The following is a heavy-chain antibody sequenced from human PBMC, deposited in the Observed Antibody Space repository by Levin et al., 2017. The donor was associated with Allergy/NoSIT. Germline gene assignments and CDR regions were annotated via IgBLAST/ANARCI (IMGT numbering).Heavy chain of an antibody. J-gene: IGHJ3*02. V-gene: IGHV3-48*02. D-gene: IGHD2/OR15-2a*01. CDR2: ISSGSTTI. Sequence: GGSLRLSCAASGFAFSTYTMNWVRQAPGKGLEWISKISSGSTTIDYADSVKGRFTTSRDNARDSLYLQMNSLRDEDTAVYFCARMKRNILHALAIWGQGTMVTVSS. CDR3: ARMKRNILHALAI. CDR1: GFAFSTYT.